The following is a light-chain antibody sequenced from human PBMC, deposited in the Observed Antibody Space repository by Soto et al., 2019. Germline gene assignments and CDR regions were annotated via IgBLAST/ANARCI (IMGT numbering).Light chain of an antibody. J-gene: IGKJ4*01. V-gene: IGKV1-12*01. CDR2: AAS. CDR1: QGISTW. CDR3: QQANSFPLT. Sequence: DIQMTQSPSSVSASVGDRVTITCRASQGISTWLVWYQQKPGKAPKVLIYAASSLQSGVPSRFSGSGSGTDFTLTISSLQPEDFATYYCQQANSFPLTFGGGTKVDIK.